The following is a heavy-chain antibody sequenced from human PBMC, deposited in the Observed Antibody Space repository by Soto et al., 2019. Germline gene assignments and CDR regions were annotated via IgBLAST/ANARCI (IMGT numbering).Heavy chain of an antibody. D-gene: IGHD2-15*01. CDR3: AKDRTYGVVAASRNFGY. V-gene: IGHV3-23*01. J-gene: IGHJ4*02. CDR2: ISGSGGST. Sequence: EVQLLESGGGLVQPGGSLRLSCAASGFTFSSYAMSWVRQAPGKGLEWVSAISGSGGSTYYADSVKGRFTISRDNSKNTMYLQMNSLRAEDTAVYYCAKDRTYGVVAASRNFGYWGQGTLVTVSS. CDR1: GFTFSSYA.